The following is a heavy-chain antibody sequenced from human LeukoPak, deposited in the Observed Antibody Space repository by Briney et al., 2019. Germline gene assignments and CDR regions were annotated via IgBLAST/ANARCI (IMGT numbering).Heavy chain of an antibody. Sequence: SLRLSCAASIFTFSIYAMSWVRQAPGRGLECASAISGRGCSTYCADSVRGRFTISRDNPKNTLYLQMKRLRAEDPAVYYCAKLKVGAMGYWGQGTLVTVSS. J-gene: IGHJ4*02. D-gene: IGHD1-26*01. V-gene: IGHV3-23*01. CDR3: AKLKVGAMGY. CDR1: IFTFSIYA. CDR2: ISGRGCST.